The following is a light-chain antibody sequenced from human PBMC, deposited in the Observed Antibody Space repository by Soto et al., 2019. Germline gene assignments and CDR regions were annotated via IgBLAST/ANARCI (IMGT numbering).Light chain of an antibody. V-gene: IGKV1-12*02. J-gene: IGKJ4*01. CDR2: GGS. Sequence: DIQMTQSPSSVTASVGDRVTITCRATQNLGKWLAWYQQRPGKVPQLLIYGGSTLQSGVPSRFSGSGTGESYTLTITGLQAEDIPTYYCQQSNIFPFTLGGGTKVDIK. CDR1: QNLGKW. CDR3: QQSNIFPFT.